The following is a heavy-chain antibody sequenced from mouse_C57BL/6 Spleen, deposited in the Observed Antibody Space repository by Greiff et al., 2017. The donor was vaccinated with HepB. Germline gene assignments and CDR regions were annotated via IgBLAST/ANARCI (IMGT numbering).Heavy chain of an antibody. J-gene: IGHJ1*03. CDR3: ARSGYYGYFDV. D-gene: IGHD2-2*01. Sequence: EVQGVESGGGLVQPGGSLSLSCAASGFTFTDYYMSWVRQPPGKALEWLGFIRNKANGYTTEYSASVKGRFTISRDNSQSILYLQMNALRAEDSATYYCARSGYYGYFDVWGTGTTVTVSS. CDR1: GFTFTDYY. V-gene: IGHV7-3*01. CDR2: IRNKANGYTT.